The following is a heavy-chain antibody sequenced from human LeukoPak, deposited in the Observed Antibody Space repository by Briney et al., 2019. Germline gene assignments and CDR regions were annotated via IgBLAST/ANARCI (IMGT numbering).Heavy chain of an antibody. CDR3: AKGSVGYCSGGSCYQDFDY. CDR1: GGSVSSGSYY. J-gene: IGHJ4*02. V-gene: IGHV3-53*01. CDR2: IYSAGST. D-gene: IGHD2-15*01. Sequence: PSETLSLTCTVSGGSVSSGSYYWSWIRQPPGKGLEWVSVIYSAGSTYYADSVKGRFTVSRDNSKNTLYLQMNSLRAEDTAVYYCAKGSVGYCSGGSCYQDFDYWGQGTLVTVSS.